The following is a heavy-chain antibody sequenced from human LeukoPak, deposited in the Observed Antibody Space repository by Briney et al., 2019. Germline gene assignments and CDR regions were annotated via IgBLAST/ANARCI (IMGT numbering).Heavy chain of an antibody. CDR2: ISGSGGST. CDR1: GFTFSSYG. V-gene: IGHV3-23*01. D-gene: IGHD7-27*01. J-gene: IGHJ6*03. CDR3: TNLGSRYYYYMDV. Sequence: GGSLRLSCAASGFTFSSYGMSWVRQAPGKGLEWVSTISGSGGSTYYADSVKGRLTISRDNSKNTLYLQMNSLKTEDTAVYYCTNLGSRYYYYMDVWGKGTTVTVSS.